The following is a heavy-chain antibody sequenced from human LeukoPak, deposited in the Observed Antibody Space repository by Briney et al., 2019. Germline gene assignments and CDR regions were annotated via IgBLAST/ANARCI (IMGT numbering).Heavy chain of an antibody. CDR3: ARAILFSPPQLYYFDY. D-gene: IGHD3-10*01. Sequence: SETLPLTCTVCGYSISSGYYWGWIRQPPGKGLEWIGCIYHSGSTYYNPSLKSRVTISVDTSKNQFSLKLSSVTAADTAVYYCARAILFSPPQLYYFDYRGQGTLVTVPS. J-gene: IGHJ4*02. CDR1: GYSISSGYY. CDR2: IYHSGST. V-gene: IGHV4-38-2*02.